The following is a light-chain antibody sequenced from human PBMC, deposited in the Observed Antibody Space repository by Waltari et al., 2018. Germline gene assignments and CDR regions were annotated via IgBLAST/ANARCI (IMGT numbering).Light chain of an antibody. CDR2: AAS. Sequence: DIQMTQSPSSLSASVGDRVTIHCRASQSISSYLNWYQQKPGKAPKLLIYAASSLQSGVPSRFSGSGSGTDFTLTISSLQPEDFATYYCQQSYSTLFGQGTKVEIK. CDR3: QQSYSTL. V-gene: IGKV1-39*01. J-gene: IGKJ1*01. CDR1: QSISSY.